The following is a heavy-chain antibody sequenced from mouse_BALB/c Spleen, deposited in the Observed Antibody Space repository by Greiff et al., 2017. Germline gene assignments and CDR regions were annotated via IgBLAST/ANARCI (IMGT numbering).Heavy chain of an antibody. CDR3: ARDYGSSHYYAMDY. D-gene: IGHD1-1*01. CDR2: INSNGGST. V-gene: IGHV5-6-3*01. J-gene: IGHJ4*01. Sequence: EVQLVESGGGLVQPGGSLKLSCAASGFTFSSYGMSWVRQTPDKRLELVATINSNGGSTYYPDSVKGRFTISRDNAKNTLYLQMSSLKSEDTAMYYCARDYGSSHYYAMDYWGQGTSVTVSS. CDR1: GFTFSSYG.